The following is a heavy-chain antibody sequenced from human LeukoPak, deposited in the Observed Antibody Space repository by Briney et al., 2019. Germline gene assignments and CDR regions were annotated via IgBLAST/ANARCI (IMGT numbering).Heavy chain of an antibody. J-gene: IGHJ4*02. CDR3: ARDGGVYYFDY. Sequence: GGSLRLSCAASGFTFSSYAMSWVRQAPGKGLEWVSVIYSGGSTYYADSVKGRFTISRDNSKNTLYLQTNSLRAEDTAVYYCARDGGVYYFDYWGQGTLVTVSS. V-gene: IGHV3-66*01. CDR1: GFTFSSYA. CDR2: IYSGGST. D-gene: IGHD3-3*01.